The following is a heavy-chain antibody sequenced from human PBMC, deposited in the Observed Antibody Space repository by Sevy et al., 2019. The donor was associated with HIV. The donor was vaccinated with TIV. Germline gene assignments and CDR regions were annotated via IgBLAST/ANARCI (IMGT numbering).Heavy chain of an antibody. V-gene: IGHV1-24*01. J-gene: IGHJ4*02. D-gene: IGHD3-3*01. CDR3: AKMSRDFWSGFEY. CDR1: GHTLTELS. CDR2: FHVEDAET. Sequence: ASVKVSCKVSGHTLTELSIHWVRQAPGKGLEGMGGFHVEDAETIYAQKFQGRVTMTEDTSADTAYMELSSLRSEDTAVYYCAKMSRDFWSGFEYWGQGTLVTVSS.